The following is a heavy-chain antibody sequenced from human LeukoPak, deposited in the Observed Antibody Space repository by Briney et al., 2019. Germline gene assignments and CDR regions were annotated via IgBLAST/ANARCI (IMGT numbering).Heavy chain of an antibody. J-gene: IGHJ4*02. Sequence: GGSLRLSCAASGFTFSSYAMSWVRQAQGKWLEWVSAISGSGGSTYYADSVKGRFTISRDNSKNTLYLQMNSLRAEDTAVYYCAKAIATNYDFWTGYPAHLDYWGQGTLVTVSS. D-gene: IGHD3-3*01. CDR1: GFTFSSYA. CDR3: AKAIATNYDFWTGYPAHLDY. CDR2: ISGSGGST. V-gene: IGHV3-23*01.